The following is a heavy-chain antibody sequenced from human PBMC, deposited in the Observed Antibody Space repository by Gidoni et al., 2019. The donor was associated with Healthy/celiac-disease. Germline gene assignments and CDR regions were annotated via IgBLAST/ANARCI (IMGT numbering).Heavy chain of an antibody. Sequence: EVQLVESGGGLVKPGGSRRLPCAASGSTFSNAWMSWVRQAPGKGLEWVGRIKSKTDGGTTDYAAPVKGRFTISRDDSKNTLYLQMNSLKTEDTAVYYCTTDLEYQLNQIQLWFAFSYWGQGTLVTVSS. CDR3: TTDLEYQLNQIQLWFAFSY. CDR1: GSTFSNAW. D-gene: IGHD5-18*01. V-gene: IGHV3-15*01. CDR2: IKSKTDGGTT. J-gene: IGHJ4*02.